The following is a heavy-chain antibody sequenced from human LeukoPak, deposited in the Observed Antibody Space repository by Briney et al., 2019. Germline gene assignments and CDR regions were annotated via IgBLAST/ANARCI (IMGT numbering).Heavy chain of an antibody. CDR1: GFTFDDYA. CDR3: AKAGIAVAGTPPHY. V-gene: IGHV3-9*01. J-gene: IGHJ4*02. D-gene: IGHD6-19*01. Sequence: GRSLRLSCAASGFTFDDYAMHWVRQAPGKGLEWVSGISWNSGSIGYADSVKGRFTISRDNAKNSLYLQMNSLRAEDTALYYCAKAGIAVAGTPPHYWGQGTLVTVSS. CDR2: ISWNSGSI.